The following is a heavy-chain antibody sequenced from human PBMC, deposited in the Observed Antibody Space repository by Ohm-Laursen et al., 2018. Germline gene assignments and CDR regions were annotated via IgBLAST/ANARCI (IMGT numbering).Heavy chain of an antibody. Sequence: SLRLSCAASGFTFSSYGMHWVRQAPGKGLEWVAVVSNDGSTQFYADSVKGRFTVSRDNSKNTLFLELNSLREDDTAIYYCTKEFTPYSSGWFFENWGQGTLVTVSS. D-gene: IGHD6-19*01. V-gene: IGHV3-30*18. CDR2: VSNDGSTQ. J-gene: IGHJ4*02. CDR3: TKEFTPYSSGWFFEN. CDR1: GFTFSSYG.